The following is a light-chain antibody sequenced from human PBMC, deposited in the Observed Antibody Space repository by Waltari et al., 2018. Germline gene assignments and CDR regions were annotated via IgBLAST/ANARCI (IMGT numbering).Light chain of an antibody. J-gene: IGKJ4*01. Sequence: IVMTQSPATLSVSPGEIATLSCRASQSVNNKLAWYQQKPGQAPRLLIYGASTRATGIAVRFSASGSGTEFTLTISSLQSEDFAVYYCQQYIQWPLTFGGGSKVEIK. CDR1: QSVNNK. V-gene: IGKV3-15*01. CDR3: QQYIQWPLT. CDR2: GAS.